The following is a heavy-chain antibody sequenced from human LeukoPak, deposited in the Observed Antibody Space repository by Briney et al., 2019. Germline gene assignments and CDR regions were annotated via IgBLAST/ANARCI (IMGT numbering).Heavy chain of an antibody. Sequence: GGSLRLSCAASGFTFSSYSMNWVRQAPGEGLEWVSSISSSSSYIYYADSVKGRFTISRDNAKNSLYLQMNSLRAEDTAVYYCARDGGPDIVVVPAAIRVGMDVWGQGTTVTVSS. CDR3: ARDGGPDIVVVPAAIRVGMDV. D-gene: IGHD2-2*02. CDR2: ISSSSSYI. V-gene: IGHV3-21*01. J-gene: IGHJ6*02. CDR1: GFTFSSYS.